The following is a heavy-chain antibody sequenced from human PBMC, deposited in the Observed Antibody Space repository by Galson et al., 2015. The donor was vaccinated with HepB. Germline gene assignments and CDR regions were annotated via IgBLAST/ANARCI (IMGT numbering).Heavy chain of an antibody. D-gene: IGHD2-15*01. J-gene: IGHJ6*03. CDR3: AREGGSIGNYYMEV. V-gene: IGHV1-69*13. CDR2: IIPIFGKA. CDR1: GGTFSSDS. Sequence: SVKVSCKASGGTFSSDSLSWVRQAPGQGLEWMGGIIPIFGKANYAHKFQGRVIFTADQSTNTAYMDLNNLKSEDTAVYFCAREGGSIGNYYMEVGGNGTTVVVSS.